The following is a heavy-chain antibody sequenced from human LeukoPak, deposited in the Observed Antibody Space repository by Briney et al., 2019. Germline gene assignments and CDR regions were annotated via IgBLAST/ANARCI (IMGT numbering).Heavy chain of an antibody. CDR3: ARDPRGSSSGYYLLDY. J-gene: IGHJ4*02. V-gene: IGHV1-18*01. CDR1: GYTFTSYG. CDR2: ISAYNGNK. D-gene: IGHD3-22*01. Sequence: GASVKVSCRDSGYTFTSYGMSWVRQAPGQGGEGMGWISAYNGNKNYTKKPQGRDTITTDTSTSTAYMELRSLRSDDTAVYYCARDPRGSSSGYYLLDYWGQGTLVTVSS.